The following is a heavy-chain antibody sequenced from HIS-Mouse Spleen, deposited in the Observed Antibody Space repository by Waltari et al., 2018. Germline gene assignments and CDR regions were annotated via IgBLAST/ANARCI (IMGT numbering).Heavy chain of an antibody. V-gene: IGHV3-21*01. CDR3: ARDRGQWLANDAFDI. D-gene: IGHD6-19*01. CDR1: GFTFSSYS. Sequence: SCAASGFTFSSYSMNWVRQAPGKGLEWVSSISSSSSYIYYADSVKGRFTISRDNAKNSLYLQMNSLRAEDTAVYYCARDRGQWLANDAFDIWGQGTMVTVSS. J-gene: IGHJ3*02. CDR2: ISSSSSYI.